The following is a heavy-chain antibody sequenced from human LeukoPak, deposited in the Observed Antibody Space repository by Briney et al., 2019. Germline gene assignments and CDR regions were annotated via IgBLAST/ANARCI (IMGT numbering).Heavy chain of an antibody. CDR1: GYTFTSYD. CDR2: MNPNSGNT. D-gene: IGHD3-10*01. CDR3: ARAYYGSGSYYTY. Sequence: ASVKVSCKASGYTFTSYDINWVRQATGQGLEWMGWMNPNSGNTGYAQKFQDRVTMTRNTSISTAYMELSSLRSEDTAVYYCARAYYGSGSYYTYWGQGTLVTVSS. J-gene: IGHJ4*02. V-gene: IGHV1-8*01.